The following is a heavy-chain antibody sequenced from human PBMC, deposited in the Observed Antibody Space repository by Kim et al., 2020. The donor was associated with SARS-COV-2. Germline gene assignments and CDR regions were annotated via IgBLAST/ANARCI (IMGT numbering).Heavy chain of an antibody. V-gene: IGHV3-21*01. D-gene: IGHD2-2*01. CDR3: ARGGYCSSTSCYFYYYALDV. J-gene: IGHJ6*02. CDR2: IGGASNYI. Sequence: GGSLRLSCAASGFDFGTHSMNWVRQAPGKGLEWVSSIGGASNYIYYADSVKGRFTISRDKSKNSLYLQMNSLRAEDTAVYYCARGGYCSSTSCYFYYYALDVWGQGTTVTVSS. CDR1: GFDFGTHS.